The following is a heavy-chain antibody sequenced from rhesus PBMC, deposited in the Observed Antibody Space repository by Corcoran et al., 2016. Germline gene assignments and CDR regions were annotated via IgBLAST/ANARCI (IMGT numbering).Heavy chain of an antibody. V-gene: IGHV4-160*01. J-gene: IGHJ4*01. CDR1: GGSISSNY. CDR2: IRRCGST. Sequence: QVQLQQWGEGLVKPSETLSLTCAVYGGSISSNYWSWIRQPPGKGLEWIGRIRRCGSTNHNPPPKSRVTISIDPSKNPFSLKLSSVTAADTAVYYCAREDYWGQGVLVTGSS. CDR3: AREDY.